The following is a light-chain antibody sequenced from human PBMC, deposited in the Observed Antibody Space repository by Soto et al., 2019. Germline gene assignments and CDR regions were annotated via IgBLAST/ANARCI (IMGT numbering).Light chain of an antibody. CDR3: QKYNIYLLT. CDR2: AAS. J-gene: IGKJ4*01. V-gene: IGKV1D-16*01. Sequence: DVQMTQSPSSLSASVGDRVTITCRASQDINSYLAWYQQKPGNAPKSLIYAASSLQTGVPSRFSGSESGTDFTLTINNLQPEDSATYYCQKYNIYLLTFGGGTKVEIK. CDR1: QDINSY.